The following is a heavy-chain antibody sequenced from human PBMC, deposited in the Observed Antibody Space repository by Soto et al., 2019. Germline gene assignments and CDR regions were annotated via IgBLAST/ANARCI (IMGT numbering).Heavy chain of an antibody. CDR1: GGTISSYT. CDR3: ARDRAIAAAGTGWFDP. CDR2: IIPILGIA. D-gene: IGHD6-13*01. V-gene: IGHV1-69*08. J-gene: IGHJ5*02. Sequence: QVQLVQSGAEVKKPGSSVKVSCKASGGTISSYTISWVRQAPGQGLEWMGRIIPILGIANYAQKFQGRVTITADKSTSTAYMELSSLRSEDTAVYYCARDRAIAAAGTGWFDPWGKGTLVTVSS.